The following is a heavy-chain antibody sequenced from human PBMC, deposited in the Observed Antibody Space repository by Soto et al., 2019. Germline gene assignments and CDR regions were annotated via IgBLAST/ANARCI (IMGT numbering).Heavy chain of an antibody. CDR1: GFTFSDYY. D-gene: IGHD3-10*01. CDR3: ARVRGDGGAFDI. Sequence: QVQLVESGGGLVKSGGSLRLSCATSGFTFSDYYMNWIRQAPGKGLEWISDISRSGGTIYYADSMKGRFTISRDNTKNSVYLQMNRLRAEDTAVYYCARVRGDGGAFDIWGQGTMVTVSS. CDR2: ISRSGGTI. J-gene: IGHJ3*02. V-gene: IGHV3-11*01.